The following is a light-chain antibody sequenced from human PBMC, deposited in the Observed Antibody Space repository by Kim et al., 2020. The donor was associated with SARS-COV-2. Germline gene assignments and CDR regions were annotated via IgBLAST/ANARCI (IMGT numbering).Light chain of an antibody. CDR3: QRYNSAPPIT. V-gene: IGKV1-27*01. CDR1: QAIGNF. J-gene: IGKJ5*01. CDR2: AAS. Sequence: SVGDRVTITCRASQAIGNFLAWYQQKPGKAPKLLIYAASTLQSGVPSRFSGSVSGTDFTLTITSLQPEDVATYYCQRYNSAPPITFGQGTRLEIK.